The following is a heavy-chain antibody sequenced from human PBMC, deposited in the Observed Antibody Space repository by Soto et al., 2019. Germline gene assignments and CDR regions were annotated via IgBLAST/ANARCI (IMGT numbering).Heavy chain of an antibody. V-gene: IGHV4-34*01. J-gene: IGHJ5*02. CDR3: AGVGVVVVVAATRIWFDP. CDR1: VESLSAYY. D-gene: IGHD2-15*01. Sequence: PSETRSLTCAVDVESLSAYYWSWIRQSPGKGLEWIGEINDLGSTNYHPSLKSRVTISVDTSKNQFSLKLNSVTAADTAVYYCAGVGVVVVVAATRIWFDPWGQGTLVTVSS. CDR2: INDLGST.